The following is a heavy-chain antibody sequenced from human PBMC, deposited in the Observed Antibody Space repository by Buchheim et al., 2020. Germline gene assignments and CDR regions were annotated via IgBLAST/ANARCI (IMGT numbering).Heavy chain of an antibody. D-gene: IGHD2-15*01. CDR3: ARVGWTIRGYYFDY. Sequence: QVQLQESGPGLVKPSETLSLTCFVSDGSISSYYWSWIRQPPGKGLEWIGYIYYSGSTNYNPSLKSRLNISVDTPNNQVSLALKAVTAADTAVYYCARVGWTIRGYYFDYWGQGTL. CDR2: IYYSGST. CDR1: DGSISSYY. J-gene: IGHJ4*02. V-gene: IGHV4-59*01.